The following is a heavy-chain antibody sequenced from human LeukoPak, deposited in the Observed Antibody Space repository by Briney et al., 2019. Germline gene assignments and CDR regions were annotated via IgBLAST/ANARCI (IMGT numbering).Heavy chain of an antibody. CDR3: ARGFGSGGSMDV. CDR1: GFTFSSYS. CDR2: IKQDGSET. J-gene: IGHJ6*03. D-gene: IGHD3-10*01. V-gene: IGHV3-7*03. Sequence: GGSLRLSCAASGFTFSSYSMSWVRQAPGKGLEWVANIKQDGSETYYVDSVKGRFTISRDNAKTSLYLQMNSLRAEDTAVYFCARGFGSGGSMDVWGKGTTVTVSS.